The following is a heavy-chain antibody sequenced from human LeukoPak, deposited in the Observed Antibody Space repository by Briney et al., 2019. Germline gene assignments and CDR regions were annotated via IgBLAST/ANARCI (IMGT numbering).Heavy chain of an antibody. Sequence: PGGSLRLSCAASGFTFSSYSMNWVRQAPGKGLEWVSSISSSSSYIYYADSVKGRLTISRDNAKNSLYLQMNSLRAEDTAVYYCAADFWSPFDYWGQGTLVTVSS. CDR3: AADFWSPFDY. CDR1: GFTFSSYS. CDR2: ISSSSSYI. J-gene: IGHJ4*02. D-gene: IGHD3-3*01. V-gene: IGHV3-21*01.